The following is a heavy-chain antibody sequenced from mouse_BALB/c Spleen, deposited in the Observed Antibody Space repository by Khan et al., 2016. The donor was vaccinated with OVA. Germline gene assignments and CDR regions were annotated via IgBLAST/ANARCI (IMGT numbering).Heavy chain of an antibody. Sequence: VELVESGGDLVKPGGSLKLSCAASGFIFSSYSMSWVRQTPDKRLEWVATISSGGDYTYYPDSVKGRFTISRDDAKNTLYPQMSSLKSEDTAMYYCASHLTGSFAYWGQGTLVTVSA. V-gene: IGHV5-6*01. CDR2: ISSGGDYT. CDR3: ASHLTGSFAY. J-gene: IGHJ3*01. D-gene: IGHD4-1*01. CDR1: GFIFSSYS.